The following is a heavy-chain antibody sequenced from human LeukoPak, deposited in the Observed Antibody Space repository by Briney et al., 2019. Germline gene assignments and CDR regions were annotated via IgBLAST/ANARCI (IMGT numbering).Heavy chain of an antibody. D-gene: IGHD6-13*01. CDR2: ISAYNGNT. V-gene: IGHV1-8*02. Sequence: GASVKVSCKASGGTFSSYAISWVRQAPGQGLEWMGWISAYNGNTNYAQKLQGRVTMTRNTSISTAYMELSSLRSEDTAVYYCARGLRIAAAGIYYFDYWGQGTLVTVSS. CDR3: ARGLRIAAAGIYYFDY. CDR1: GGTFSSYA. J-gene: IGHJ4*02.